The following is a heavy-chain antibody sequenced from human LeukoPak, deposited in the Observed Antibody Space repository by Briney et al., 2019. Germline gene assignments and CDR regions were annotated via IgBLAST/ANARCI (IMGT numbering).Heavy chain of an antibody. CDR2: ISGAAGST. CDR3: AKDAIRGHYDTDWYFDY. J-gene: IGHJ4*02. CDR1: GFTFSSYA. D-gene: IGHD3-16*01. V-gene: IGHV3-23*01. Sequence: GGSLRLSCAASGFTFSSYAMSWVRQAPGRGLEWASAISGAAGSTYYADSVRGRFTISRDNSQNTLYLQMSSLRSEDTAVYYCAKDAIRGHYDTDWYFDYWGRGTLVAVSS.